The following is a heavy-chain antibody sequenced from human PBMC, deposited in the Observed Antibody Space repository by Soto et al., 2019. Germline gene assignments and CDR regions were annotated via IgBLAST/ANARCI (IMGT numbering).Heavy chain of an antibody. CDR3: AREGPGSSSWYVDS. D-gene: IGHD6-13*01. CDR1: GFTFSDYY. J-gene: IGHJ4*02. Sequence: QVQLVESGGGLVKPGGSLRLSCAASGFTFSDYYMSWIRQAPGKGLEWVSYISSSSGYINYADSVKGRFTISRDNAKTSLYLQMNSPRAEDTAVYYCAREGPGSSSWYVDSWGQGNLVTVSS. CDR2: ISSSSGYI. V-gene: IGHV3-11*05.